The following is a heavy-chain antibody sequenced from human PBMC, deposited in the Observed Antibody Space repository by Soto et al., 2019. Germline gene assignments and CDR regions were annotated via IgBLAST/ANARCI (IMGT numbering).Heavy chain of an antibody. D-gene: IGHD3-10*01. Sequence: VASVKVSCKASGYTFTSYDINWVRQATGQGLEWMGWMNPNSGNTGYAQKFQGRVTMTRNTSISTAYMELSSLRSEDTAVYYCARGERDYGWGSYLHYYYYMAVWGKGTTVPVSS. V-gene: IGHV1-8*01. CDR2: MNPNSGNT. CDR1: GYTFTSYD. J-gene: IGHJ6*03. CDR3: ARGERDYGWGSYLHYYYYMAV.